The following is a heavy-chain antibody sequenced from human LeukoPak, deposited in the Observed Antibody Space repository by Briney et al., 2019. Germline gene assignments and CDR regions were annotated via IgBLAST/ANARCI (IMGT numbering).Heavy chain of an antibody. Sequence: GGSLRLSCAASGFTFSSYGMHWVRQAPGKGLEWVAFIRYDGSNKYYADSVKGRFTISRDNSKNTLYLQMNSLRAEDTAVYYCAKGFSDHYYYYMDVWGKGTTVTVSS. V-gene: IGHV3-30*02. CDR3: AKGFSDHYYYYMDV. CDR2: IRYDGSNK. CDR1: GFTFSSYG. D-gene: IGHD2/OR15-2a*01. J-gene: IGHJ6*03.